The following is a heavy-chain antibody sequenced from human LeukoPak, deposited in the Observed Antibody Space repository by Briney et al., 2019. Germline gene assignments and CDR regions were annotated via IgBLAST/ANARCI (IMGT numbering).Heavy chain of an antibody. D-gene: IGHD3-10*01. J-gene: IGHJ3*02. CDR2: ISWDGTIK. CDR1: GFTFRSYA. V-gene: IGHV3-30-3*01. CDR3: ARDHFSPRLLWFGELLNDAFDI. Sequence: GGSLRLSCAASGFTFRSYAIHWVRQAPGKGLEWVAFISWDGTIKYYADSVKGRFSISRDNSKNTLSLQMNSLRGEDTAVYYCARDHFSPRLLWFGELLNDAFDIWGQGTMVTVSS.